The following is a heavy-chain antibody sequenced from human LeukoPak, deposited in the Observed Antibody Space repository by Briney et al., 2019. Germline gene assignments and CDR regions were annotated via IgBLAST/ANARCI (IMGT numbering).Heavy chain of an antibody. D-gene: IGHD1-1*01. J-gene: IGHJ5*02. CDR3: ARAQTGTFSRFDP. Sequence: SETLSLTCTVSGVSITNHYWSWIRQPAEKGLEWIGRIYISGSPNYNPSLRSRVTMSLDTSKNQFSLKLSSVTAADTAIYYCARAQTGTFSRFDPWGQGTLVTVSS. CDR1: GVSITNHY. CDR2: IYISGSP. V-gene: IGHV4-4*07.